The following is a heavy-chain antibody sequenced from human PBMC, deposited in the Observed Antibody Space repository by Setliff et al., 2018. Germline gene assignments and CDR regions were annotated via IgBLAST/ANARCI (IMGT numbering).Heavy chain of an antibody. V-gene: IGHV4-30-2*05. D-gene: IGHD2-21*02. CDR2: IHHAGST. J-gene: IGHJ3*02. Sequence: SETLSLTCAVSGGSISSGDASWSWVRQPPGKGLEWIGYIHHAGSTYYNPSLESRVTISVDTSKNQFSLKLSSVTAADTAVYYCARALHCAAGDCYPFGLAFDIWGQGTKVTVSS. CDR3: ARALHCAAGDCYPFGLAFDI. CDR1: GGSISSGDAS.